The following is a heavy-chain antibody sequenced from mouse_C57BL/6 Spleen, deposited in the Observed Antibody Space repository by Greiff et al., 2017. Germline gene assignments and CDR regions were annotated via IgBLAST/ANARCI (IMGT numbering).Heavy chain of an antibody. CDR2: ISYDGSN. D-gene: IGHD2-1*01. Sequence: EVKLQESGPGLVKPSQSLSLTCSVTGYSITSGYYWNWIRQFPGNKLEWMGYISYDGSNNYNPSLKNRISITRDTSKNQFFLKLNSVTTEDTATYYCAREGNGNHYFDYWGQGTTLTVSS. CDR1: GYSITSGYY. V-gene: IGHV3-6*01. J-gene: IGHJ2*01. CDR3: AREGNGNHYFDY.